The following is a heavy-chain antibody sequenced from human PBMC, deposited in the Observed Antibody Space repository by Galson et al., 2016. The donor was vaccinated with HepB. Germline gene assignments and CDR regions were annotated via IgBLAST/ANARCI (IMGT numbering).Heavy chain of an antibody. CDR1: GGSFSGYY. CDR3: ARALYWNHFDH. CDR2: INHSGVT. J-gene: IGHJ4*02. D-gene: IGHD2/OR15-2a*01. Sequence: SETLSLTCAMSGGSFSGYYWNWIRQTPGKGLEWIGEINHSGVTTYNAALKSRVTISVDRSLNQVSLTLSALTAADTAMYFCARALYWNHFDHWGQGALVTVSS. V-gene: IGHV4-34*01.